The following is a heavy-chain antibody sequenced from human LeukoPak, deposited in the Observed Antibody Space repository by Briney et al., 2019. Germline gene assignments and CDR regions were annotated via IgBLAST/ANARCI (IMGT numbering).Heavy chain of an antibody. CDR3: ARVVSSSGYYNAPDY. V-gene: IGHV3-30*03. CDR1: GFTFSSYG. CDR2: ISYDGSNK. Sequence: PGGSLRLSCAASGFTFSSYGMHWVRQAPGKGLEWVAVISYDGSNKYYADSVKGRFTISRDNAKNSLYLQMNSLRAEDTAVYYCARVVSSSGYYNAPDYWGQGTLVTVSS. J-gene: IGHJ4*02. D-gene: IGHD3-22*01.